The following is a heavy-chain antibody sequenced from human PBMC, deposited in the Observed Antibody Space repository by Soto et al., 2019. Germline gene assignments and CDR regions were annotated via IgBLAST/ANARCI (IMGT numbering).Heavy chain of an antibody. CDR3: ARQLSTIFGVARPAFDI. D-gene: IGHD3-3*01. V-gene: IGHV4-39*01. CDR2: IYYSGST. Sequence: SETLSLTCTVCGGCISSSSYYGGWIRQPPGKGLEWVGSIYYSGSTYYNPSLKSRVTISVDTSKNQFSLKLSSVTAADTAVYYCARQLSTIFGVARPAFDIWGQGTMVTVSS. J-gene: IGHJ3*02. CDR1: GGCISSSSYY.